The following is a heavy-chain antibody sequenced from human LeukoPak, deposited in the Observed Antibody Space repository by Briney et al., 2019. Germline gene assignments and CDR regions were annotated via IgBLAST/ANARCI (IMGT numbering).Heavy chain of an antibody. CDR1: GGSFSGYC. CDR3: ARSRAFFDY. V-gene: IGHV4-34*01. Sequence: SETLSLTCAVYGGSFSGYCWSWIRQPPGKGLEWIGEINHSGSTNYNPSLKSRVTISVDTSKNQFSLKLSSVTAADTVVYYCARSRAFFDYWGQGTLVTVSS. CDR2: INHSGST. J-gene: IGHJ4*02.